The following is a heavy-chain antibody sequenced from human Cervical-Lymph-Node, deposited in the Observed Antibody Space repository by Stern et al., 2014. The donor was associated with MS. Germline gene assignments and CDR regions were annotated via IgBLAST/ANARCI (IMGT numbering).Heavy chain of an antibody. CDR1: GFTFSSYS. J-gene: IGHJ4*02. Sequence: EVQLVESGGGLVQPGGSLRLSCAASGFTFSSYSMNWVRQAPGKGLEWVSYISTSSNTIDYADSVKGRFTISRDNAKNSLYLQMNSLRAEDTAVYYCARGRGYSYGYSDFWGQGTLVTVSS. D-gene: IGHD5-18*01. CDR2: ISTSSNTI. V-gene: IGHV3-48*01. CDR3: ARGRGYSYGYSDF.